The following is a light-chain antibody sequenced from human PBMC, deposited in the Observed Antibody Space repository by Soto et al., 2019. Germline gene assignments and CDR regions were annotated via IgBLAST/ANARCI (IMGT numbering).Light chain of an antibody. CDR2: DTS. CDR1: TGAVTSGHY. Sequence: QAVVTQESSLTVSPGGTVTLTCGSSTGAVTSGHYPFWFQQKPGQAPRTLLYDTSNKHSWTPARFSGSLLGGKAALTLSGAQPEDEAEYYCLLSYSGARGVFGGGTKLTVL. V-gene: IGLV7-46*01. J-gene: IGLJ2*01. CDR3: LLSYSGARGV.